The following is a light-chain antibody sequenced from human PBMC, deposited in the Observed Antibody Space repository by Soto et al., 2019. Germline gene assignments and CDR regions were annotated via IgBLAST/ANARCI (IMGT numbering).Light chain of an antibody. CDR3: ASWDDCVRWM. Sequence: QSVLTQPPSASGTRGQRVTISCSGGSSNIGSQFVYWYHQVPGRAPKLLIYRTDQRPSGVPDRFAGSKYGASASLAISGLQSEDEGDYFCASWDDCVRWMFGGGTKLTVL. J-gene: IGLJ3*02. CDR1: SSNIGSQF. V-gene: IGLV1-47*01. CDR2: RTD.